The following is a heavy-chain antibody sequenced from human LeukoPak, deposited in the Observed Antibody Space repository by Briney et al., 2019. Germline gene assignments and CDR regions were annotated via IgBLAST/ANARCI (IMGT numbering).Heavy chain of an antibody. V-gene: IGHV3-30*02. CDR2: IRYDGSNK. D-gene: IGHD1/OR15-1a*01. CDR1: GFTFSSYG. Sequence: GGSLRLSCAASGFTFSSYGMHWVRQAPGKGLEWVAFIRYDGSNKYYADSVKGRFTISRDSSKNTLYLQMDSLRLDDTAVYYCARDPPTQNWDKTDGFDIWGQGTMVTVSS. CDR3: ARDPPTQNWDKTDGFDI. J-gene: IGHJ3*02.